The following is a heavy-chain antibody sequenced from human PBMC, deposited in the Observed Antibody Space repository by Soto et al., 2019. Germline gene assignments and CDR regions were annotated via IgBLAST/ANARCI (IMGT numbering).Heavy chain of an antibody. CDR3: ARAARPICHYYYGMDV. CDR2: IYHSGST. J-gene: IGHJ6*02. Sequence: PSETLSLTCAVSGGSISSGGYSWSWIRQPPGKGLEWIGYIYHSGSTYYNPSLKSRVTISVDRSKNQFSLKLSSVTAADTAVYYCARAARPICHYYYGMDVWGQGTTVIVSS. CDR1: GGSISSGGYS. D-gene: IGHD6-6*01. V-gene: IGHV4-30-2*01.